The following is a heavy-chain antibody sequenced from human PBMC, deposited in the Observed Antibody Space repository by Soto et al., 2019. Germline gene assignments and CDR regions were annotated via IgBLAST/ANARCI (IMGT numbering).Heavy chain of an antibody. CDR2: IYYSGST. V-gene: IGHV4-30-4*01. CDR1: GGSISSGDYY. Sequence: QVQLQESGPGLVKPSQTLSLTCTVSGGSISSGDYYWSWIRQPPGKGLEWIGYIYYSGSTYYNPSLRRRVTISVDTSRNQFSLKLSSVTAADTAVYYCARDHYVYDILTGYGCYYGMDVWGQGTTVTVSS. D-gene: IGHD3-9*01. J-gene: IGHJ6*02. CDR3: ARDHYVYDILTGYGCYYGMDV.